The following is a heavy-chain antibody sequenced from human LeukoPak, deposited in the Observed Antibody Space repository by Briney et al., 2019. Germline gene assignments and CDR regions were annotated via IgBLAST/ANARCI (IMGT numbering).Heavy chain of an antibody. CDR2: IYTSGST. CDR3: ARFRKAGYCSGGSYYFDAFDI. CDR1: GGSISSYY. J-gene: IGHJ3*02. Sequence: SETLSLTCTVSGGSISSYYWSWIRQPAGKGLEWIGRIYTSGSTNYNPSLKSRVTMSVDTSKNQFSLKLSSVTAADTAVYYCARFRKAGYCSGGSYYFDAFDIWGQGTMVTVSS. D-gene: IGHD2-15*01. V-gene: IGHV4-4*07.